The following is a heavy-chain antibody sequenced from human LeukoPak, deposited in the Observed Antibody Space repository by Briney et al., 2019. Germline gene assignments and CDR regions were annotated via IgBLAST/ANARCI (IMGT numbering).Heavy chain of an antibody. Sequence: GGSLRLSCAASGFTFSSYAMSWGRQAPGKGLEWVSAISGSGGSTYYADSVKGRFTISRDNSKNTLYLQMNSLRAEDTAVYYCARVRPALQWYFDYWGQGTLVTVSS. V-gene: IGHV3-23*01. D-gene: IGHD2-2*01. CDR3: ARVRPALQWYFDY. J-gene: IGHJ4*02. CDR1: GFTFSSYA. CDR2: ISGSGGST.